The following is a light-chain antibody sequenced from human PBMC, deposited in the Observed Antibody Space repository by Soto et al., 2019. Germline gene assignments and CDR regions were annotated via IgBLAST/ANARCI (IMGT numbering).Light chain of an antibody. CDR3: SSYTSSSL. J-gene: IGLJ1*01. CDR2: DVS. V-gene: IGLV2-14*01. Sequence: QSALTQPASVSGSPGQSITISCTGTSSDVGGYNYVSWYQQHPGKAPKLMIYDVSNRPSGVSNRFSGSKSGNTASLTISGLQAEDEADYYCSSYTSSSLFRTGTKVTVL. CDR1: SSDVGGYNY.